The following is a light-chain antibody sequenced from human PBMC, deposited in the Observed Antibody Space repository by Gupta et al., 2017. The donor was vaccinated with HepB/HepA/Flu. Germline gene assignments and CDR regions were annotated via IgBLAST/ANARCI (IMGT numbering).Light chain of an antibody. Sequence: QSVLTQPPSVSGAPGQRVTISCPGSSSNIGVHYDVPWYQQLPGTAPKLLIYAYNNRPSGIPDRFSGSKSGTSASLAITGLQAEDEADYYCQSYDRSLSAYVFGTGTKVTVL. CDR1: SSNIGVHYD. V-gene: IGLV1-40*01. CDR2: AYN. J-gene: IGLJ1*01. CDR3: QSYDRSLSAYV.